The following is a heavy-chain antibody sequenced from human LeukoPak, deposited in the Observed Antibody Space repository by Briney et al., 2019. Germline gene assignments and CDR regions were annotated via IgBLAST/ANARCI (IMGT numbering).Heavy chain of an antibody. CDR1: GGSTSSYY. D-gene: IGHD3-10*01. J-gene: IGHJ4*02. CDR2: IYYSGST. Sequence: SETLSLTCTVTGGSTSSYYWSWIRQPPGKGLEWIGYIYYSGSTNYNPSLKSRLTVSVDTSKNQFSLKLSSVTAADTAVYYCARERFGESPYWGQGTLVTVSS. CDR3: ARERFGESPY. V-gene: IGHV4-59*01.